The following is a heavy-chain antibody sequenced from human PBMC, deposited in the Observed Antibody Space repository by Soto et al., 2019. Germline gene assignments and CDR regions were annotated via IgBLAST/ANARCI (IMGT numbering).Heavy chain of an antibody. CDR2: INSDGSST. CDR3: ARAMTYYYGSGSYGWFDP. CDR1: GFTFSSYW. J-gene: IGHJ5*02. D-gene: IGHD3-10*01. Sequence: EVQLVESGGGLVQPGGSLRLSCAASGFTFSSYWMHWVRQAPGKGLVWVSRINSDGSSTSYADSVKGRFTISRDNAKNTLYLQMNSLRAEDTAVYYCARAMTYYYGSGSYGWFDPWGQGTLVTVSS. V-gene: IGHV3-74*01.